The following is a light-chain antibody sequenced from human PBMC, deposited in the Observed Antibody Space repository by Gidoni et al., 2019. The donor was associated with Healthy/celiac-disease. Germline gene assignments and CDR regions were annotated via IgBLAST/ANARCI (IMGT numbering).Light chain of an antibody. V-gene: IGLV6-57*03. J-gene: IGLJ2*01. CDR2: ADN. CDR1: SGSIASNY. Sequence: NFMLTQPHSVSESPGKTVTISCTRSSGSIASNYVQWYPQRPGSAPTTVIYADNQRPSWVPDRFSGSIDSSSNSASLTISGLKTEDEADYYCQSYDSSNQDVVFGGGTKLTVL. CDR3: QSYDSSNQDVV.